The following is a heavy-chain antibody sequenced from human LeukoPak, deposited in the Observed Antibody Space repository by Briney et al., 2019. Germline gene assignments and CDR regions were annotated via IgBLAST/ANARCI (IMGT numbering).Heavy chain of an antibody. Sequence: GGSLRLSCAASGFSVSNNYMSWVRQAPGKGLEWVSVFYSGGTILYADSVRGRFVTSRDISKNTLYPQMNSLRAEDTAVYYCARDPHNSGSGRYFEYWGRGSLVTVSA. J-gene: IGHJ4*02. CDR2: FYSGGTI. CDR1: GFSVSNNY. D-gene: IGHD3-10*01. V-gene: IGHV3-66*01. CDR3: ARDPHNSGSGRYFEY.